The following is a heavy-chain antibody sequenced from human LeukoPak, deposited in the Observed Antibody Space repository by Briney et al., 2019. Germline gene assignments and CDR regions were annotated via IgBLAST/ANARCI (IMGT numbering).Heavy chain of an antibody. J-gene: IGHJ4*02. CDR1: GFTVSSNS. Sequence: GGSLRLSCTVSGFTVSSNSMSWVRQAPGKGLEWVSFIYSDNTHYSDSVKGRFTISRDNSKNTLYLQMNSLRAEDTAVYYCAKPGYGDYVFAGWGQGTLVTVSS. D-gene: IGHD4-17*01. CDR3: AKPGYGDYVFAG. CDR2: IYSDNT. V-gene: IGHV3-53*01.